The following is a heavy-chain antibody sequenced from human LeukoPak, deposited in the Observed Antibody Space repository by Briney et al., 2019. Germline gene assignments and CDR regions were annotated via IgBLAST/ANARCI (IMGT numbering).Heavy chain of an antibody. J-gene: IGHJ4*02. V-gene: IGHV4-34*01. Sequence: PSETLSLTCAVYGGSFSGYYWSWIRQPPGKGLEWIGEINHSGSTNYNPSLKSRVTISVDTSKNQFSLKLSSVTAADTAVYYCARGESGQLWFGGGEDWGQGTLVTVSS. D-gene: IGHD5-18*01. CDR3: ARGESGQLWFGGGED. CDR2: INHSGST. CDR1: GGSFSGYY.